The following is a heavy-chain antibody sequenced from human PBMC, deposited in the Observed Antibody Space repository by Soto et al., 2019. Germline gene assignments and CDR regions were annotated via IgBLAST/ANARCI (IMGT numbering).Heavy chain of an antibody. V-gene: IGHV4-4*02. D-gene: IGHD2-8*01. CDR3: VHHGGVPYYHDF. J-gene: IGHJ4*02. CDR2: IFYSGST. Sequence: QVQLQESGPGLVNPSGTLSLTCAVSGCSLSSSSWWSWVRQPPGKTLEWLGEIFYSGSTKYNPSLNSPVTISADQSKNDFSLRLSSVTAADTAVYYCVHHGGVPYYHDFWGQGMLVTVSS. CDR1: GCSLSSSSW.